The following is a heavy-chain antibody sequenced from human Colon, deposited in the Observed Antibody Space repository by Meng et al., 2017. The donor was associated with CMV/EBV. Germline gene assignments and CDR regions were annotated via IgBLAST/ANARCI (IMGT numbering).Heavy chain of an antibody. J-gene: IGHJ3*01. CDR2: TYPTDSRI. Sequence: GESLKIFCQASGYILTNYWIVWVRQMPEKGLEWMGITYPTDSRIIYSPSFRGQVTMSVDKSINTAYLQWSSLKASDTAIYYCATSSGFSPGGAYDVWGRGTVVTVSS. CDR3: ATSSGFSPGGAYDV. CDR1: GYILTNYW. V-gene: IGHV5-51*01. D-gene: IGHD1-14*01.